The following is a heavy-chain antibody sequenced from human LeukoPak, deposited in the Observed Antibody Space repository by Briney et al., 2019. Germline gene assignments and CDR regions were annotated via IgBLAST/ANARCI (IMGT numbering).Heavy chain of an antibody. CDR3: ARAPKAVAGTCWFDP. D-gene: IGHD6-19*01. Sequence: SVKVSCKASGGTFSSYTISWVRQAPGQGLEWMGRIIPILGIANYAQKFQGRVTITADKSTSTAYMELSSLRSEDTAVYYCARAPKAVAGTCWFDPWGQGTLVTVSS. J-gene: IGHJ5*02. V-gene: IGHV1-69*02. CDR2: IIPILGIA. CDR1: GGTFSSYT.